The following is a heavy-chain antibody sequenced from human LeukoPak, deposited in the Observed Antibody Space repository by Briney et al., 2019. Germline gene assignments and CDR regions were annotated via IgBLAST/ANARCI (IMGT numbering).Heavy chain of an antibody. CDR3: ARDIGLRTMVRGVIIPSGFFDY. D-gene: IGHD3-10*01. V-gene: IGHV1-69*13. J-gene: IGHJ4*02. CDR1: GGTFSSYA. CDR2: IIPIFGTA. Sequence: ASVKVSCKASGGTFSSYAISWVRQAPGQALEWMGGIIPIFGTANYAQKFQGRVTITADESTSTAYMELSSLRSEDTAVYYCARDIGLRTMVRGVIIPSGFFDYWGQGTLVTVSS.